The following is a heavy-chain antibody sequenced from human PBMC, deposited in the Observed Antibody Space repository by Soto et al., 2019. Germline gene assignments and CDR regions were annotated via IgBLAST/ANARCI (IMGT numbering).Heavy chain of an antibody. Sequence: QVQLVESGGGLVKPGGSLRLSCAASGFTFSDYYMSWIRQAPGKGLEWVSYISSSSSYTNYVDSVKGRFTISRDNAKNSLYLQMNSLRAEDTAVYYCAREGRCSGGSCYSLDAFDIWGQGTMVTVSS. D-gene: IGHD2-15*01. J-gene: IGHJ3*02. CDR1: GFTFSDYY. V-gene: IGHV3-11*05. CDR3: AREGRCSGGSCYSLDAFDI. CDR2: ISSSSSYT.